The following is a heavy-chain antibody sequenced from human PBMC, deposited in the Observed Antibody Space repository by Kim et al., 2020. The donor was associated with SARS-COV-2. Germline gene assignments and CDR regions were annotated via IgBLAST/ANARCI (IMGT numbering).Heavy chain of an antibody. V-gene: IGHV4-34*01. D-gene: IGHD4-17*01. CDR2: INHSGST. CDR1: GGSFSGYY. J-gene: IGHJ6*03. Sequence: SETLSLTCAVYGGSFSGYYWSWIRQPPGKGLEWIGEINHSGSTNYNPSLKSRVTISVDTSKNQFSLKLSSVTAADTAVYYCARVGSVKYGDLYYYYYMDVWGKGTTVTVSS. CDR3: ARVGSVKYGDLYYYYYMDV.